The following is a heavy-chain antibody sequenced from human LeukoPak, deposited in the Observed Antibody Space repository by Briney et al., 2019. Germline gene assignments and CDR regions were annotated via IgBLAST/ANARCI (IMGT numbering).Heavy chain of an antibody. CDR3: AREGMRYSYGD. D-gene: IGHD5-18*01. J-gene: IGHJ4*02. CDR2: INSDGSST. CDR1: GFTFSSYW. Sequence: RGGSLRLSCAASGFTFSSYWMHWVRQAPGKGLVWVSRINSDGSSTSYADSVKGRFTISRDNAKNKLSLQMNSLSAADTAVYYCAREGMRYSYGDWGQGTLVTVS. V-gene: IGHV3-74*01.